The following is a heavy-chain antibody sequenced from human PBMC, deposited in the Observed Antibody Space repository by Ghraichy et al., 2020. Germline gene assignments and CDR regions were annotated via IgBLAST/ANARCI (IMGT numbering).Heavy chain of an antibody. J-gene: IGHJ4*02. D-gene: IGHD1-26*01. CDR2: IYTSGST. CDR1: GGSISSYY. Sequence: GSLRLSCTVSGGSISSYYWSWIRQPAGKGLEWIGRIYTSGSTNYNPSLKSRVTMSVDTSKNQCSLKLSSVTAADTAVYYCARDIGLREYYFDYWGQGTLVTLSS. CDR3: ARDIGLREYYFDY. V-gene: IGHV4-4*07.